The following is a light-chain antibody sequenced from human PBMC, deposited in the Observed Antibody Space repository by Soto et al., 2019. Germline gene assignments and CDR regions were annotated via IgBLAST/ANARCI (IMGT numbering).Light chain of an antibody. J-gene: IGKJ2*01. CDR3: HQYGYSPNT. V-gene: IGKV3-20*01. CDR1: RSVSSRY. CDR2: GAS. Sequence: EIVLTQSPGTLSLSPGERATLSCRASRSVSSRYLAWYQQKPGQAPRLHIYGASSRATGIPDRFSGSGSGTDFTLTITGLEPEDFAVYHCHQYGYSPNTFGQGTKLEIK.